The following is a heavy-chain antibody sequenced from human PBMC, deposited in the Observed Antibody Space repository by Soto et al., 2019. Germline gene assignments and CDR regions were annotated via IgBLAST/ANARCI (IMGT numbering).Heavy chain of an antibody. CDR1: GGSFSGYY. CDR2: INHSGST. J-gene: IGHJ4*02. V-gene: IGHV4-34*01. CDR3: ARAYGGNSGTFDY. Sequence: QVQLQQWGAGLLKPSETLSLTCAVYGGSFSGYYWSWIRQPPGKGLEWIGEINHSGSTNYNPSLKRRVTISVDTSKNQFSLNLSSVTAADTAVYYCARAYGGNSGTFDYWGQGTLVTVSS. D-gene: IGHD2-21*02.